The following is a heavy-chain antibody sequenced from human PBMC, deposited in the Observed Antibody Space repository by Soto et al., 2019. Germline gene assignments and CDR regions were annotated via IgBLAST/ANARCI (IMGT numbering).Heavy chain of an antibody. CDR2: INPYNSNT. D-gene: IGHD1-1*01. V-gene: IGHV1-18*01. CDR1: GYTFTSYT. J-gene: IGHJ4*02. CDR3: ARVDAYNQPNFGY. Sequence: ASVKVSCKAPGYTFTSYTITWVRQAPGQGLEWMGWINPYNSNTNYAQKFQDRVTMTTDTSTSTAYMELRSLRSDDTAVYYCARVDAYNQPNFGYWGQGTLVTVSS.